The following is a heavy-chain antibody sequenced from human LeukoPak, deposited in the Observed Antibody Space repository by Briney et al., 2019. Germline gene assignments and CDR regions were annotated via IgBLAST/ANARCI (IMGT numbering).Heavy chain of an antibody. CDR3: ARPYSSGWYYSDY. Sequence: SETLPLTCTVSSGSISSSTYYWAWIRQPPGKGLEWIGSIYYGGSTYYNPSLKSRVTISVDPSKNQFSLKLTSVTAADTAVYYCARPYSSGWYYSDYWGQGTLVTVSS. V-gene: IGHV4-39*01. CDR1: SGSISSSTYY. CDR2: IYYGGST. J-gene: IGHJ4*02. D-gene: IGHD6-19*01.